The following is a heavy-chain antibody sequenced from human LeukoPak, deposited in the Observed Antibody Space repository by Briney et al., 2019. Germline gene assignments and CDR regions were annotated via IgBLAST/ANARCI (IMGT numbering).Heavy chain of an antibody. Sequence: GASVKVSCKASGYTFTGYYMHWVRQAPGQGLEWMGWINPNSGGTNYAQKFQGRVTMTRDTSISTAYMELSRLRSDDTAVYYCARENSGSYWTIDYWGQGTLVTVSS. CDR2: INPNSGGT. D-gene: IGHD1-26*01. V-gene: IGHV1-2*02. CDR3: ARENSGSYWTIDY. CDR1: GYTFTGYY. J-gene: IGHJ4*02.